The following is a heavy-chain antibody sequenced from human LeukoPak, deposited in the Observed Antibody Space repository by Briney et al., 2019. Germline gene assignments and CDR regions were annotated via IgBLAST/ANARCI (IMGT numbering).Heavy chain of an antibody. J-gene: IGHJ4*02. CDR2: IWYDGSIK. Sequence: GGSLTLSCAASGFTFYIYGMHWVRQAPGKGLEWVAIIWYDGSIKYYADSVKGRFTISRDNSRNTVYLHMNTLRAEDTAVYYCARGVEMGNFDYWGRGTVDSVFS. D-gene: IGHD5-24*01. V-gene: IGHV3-33*01. CDR3: ARGVEMGNFDY. CDR1: GFTFYIYG.